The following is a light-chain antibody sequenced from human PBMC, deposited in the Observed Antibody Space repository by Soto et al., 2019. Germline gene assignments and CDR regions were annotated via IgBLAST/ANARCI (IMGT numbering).Light chain of an antibody. CDR2: DVS. CDR1: SSDVGGYNY. CDR3: SSYTSSSTVV. V-gene: IGLV2-14*03. J-gene: IGLJ2*01. Sequence: QSVLTQPASVSGSPEQSITISCTGTSSDVGGYNYVSWYQQHPGKAPKLMIYDVSNRPSGVSNRFSGSKSGNTASLTISGLPAEDEADYYCSSYTSSSTVVFGGGTKVTVL.